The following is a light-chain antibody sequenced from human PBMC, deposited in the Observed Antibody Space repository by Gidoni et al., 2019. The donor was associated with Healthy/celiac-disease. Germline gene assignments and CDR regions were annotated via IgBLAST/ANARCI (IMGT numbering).Light chain of an antibody. CDR3: QQYYSTPWT. V-gene: IGKV4-1*01. CDR2: WAS. J-gene: IGKJ1*01. Sequence: DIVMTQSPDSLAVSLGERATINCKSSQSVLYSSNNKNYLAWYQQKPGQPPKLLIYWASTRESGVPDRFSGSGSGTDFTLPISSLQAEDVAVYYCQQYYSTPWTFCQGTKVEIK. CDR1: QSVLYSSNNKNY.